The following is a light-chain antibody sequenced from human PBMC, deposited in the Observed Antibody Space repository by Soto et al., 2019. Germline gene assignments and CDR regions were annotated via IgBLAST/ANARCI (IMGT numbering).Light chain of an antibody. V-gene: IGKV3-20*01. CDR1: QSGSSSY. J-gene: IGKJ1*01. CDR2: GAS. CDR3: QQYCRSPWT. Sequence: MVLTQSPGTLSLSPGERATLSCRASQSGSSSYLAWYQQKPGQAPRLLIYGASRRATGIPDRFSGSGYGTGFTLTISRVEPEDVAVYYCQQYCRSPWTFGQGTKAEIK.